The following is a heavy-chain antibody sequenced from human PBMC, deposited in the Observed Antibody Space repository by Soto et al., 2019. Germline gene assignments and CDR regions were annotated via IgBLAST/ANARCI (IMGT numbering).Heavy chain of an antibody. D-gene: IGHD2-2*02. Sequence: QVQLQESGPGLVKPSQTLSLTCTVSGGSISSGGYYWSWIRQHPGKGLEWIGHIYYSGSTYYNPSRKSRVTISVDTSKNQFSLKLSSVTAADTAVYFCARLRYCSSTSCHRFDPWGQGTLVIVSS. J-gene: IGHJ5*02. V-gene: IGHV4-31*03. CDR3: ARLRYCSSTSCHRFDP. CDR2: IYYSGST. CDR1: GGSISSGGYY.